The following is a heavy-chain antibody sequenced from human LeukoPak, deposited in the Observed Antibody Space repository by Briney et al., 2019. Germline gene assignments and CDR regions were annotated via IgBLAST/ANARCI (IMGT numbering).Heavy chain of an antibody. J-gene: IGHJ4*02. V-gene: IGHV5-51*01. D-gene: IGHD4-17*01. Sequence: GESLKISCKGSGYSFTSYWIGWVRQMPGKGLEWMGIIYPGDSDTRYSPSFQGQVTIAADKSTSTAYLQWSSLQASDPATYYCARQVNGDHFDYWGQGTLVTVSS. CDR3: ARQVNGDHFDY. CDR1: GYSFTSYW. CDR2: IYPGDSDT.